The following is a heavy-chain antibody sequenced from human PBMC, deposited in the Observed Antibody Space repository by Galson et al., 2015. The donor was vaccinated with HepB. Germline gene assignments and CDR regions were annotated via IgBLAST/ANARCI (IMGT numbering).Heavy chain of an antibody. J-gene: IGHJ6*02. CDR1: GYTFTGYG. D-gene: IGHD2-8*01. Sequence: SVKVSCKASGYTFTGYGISWVRQAPEQGLEWMGWISVYNGNTNYAQDLQGRVTMTTDTSTSTAYMELRSLRSDDTAVYYCARGVVLMPGLNRNYYYGMDVWGQGTTVTVSS. CDR3: ARGVVLMPGLNRNYYYGMDV. V-gene: IGHV1-18*01. CDR2: ISVYNGNT.